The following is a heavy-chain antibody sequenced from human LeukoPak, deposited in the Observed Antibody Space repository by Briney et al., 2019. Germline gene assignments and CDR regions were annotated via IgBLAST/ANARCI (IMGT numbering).Heavy chain of an antibody. CDR3: ARDPSGFYSSSPHYFDY. J-gene: IGHJ4*02. CDR2: ISSSSSYI. V-gene: IGHV3-21*01. D-gene: IGHD6-6*01. Sequence: PGGSLRLSCAASGFTFSSYSMNWVRQAPGKGLEWISSISSSSSYIYYADSVKRRFTISRDNAKNSLYLQMNSLRAEDTAVYYCARDPSGFYSSSPHYFDYWGQGTLVTVSS. CDR1: GFTFSSYS.